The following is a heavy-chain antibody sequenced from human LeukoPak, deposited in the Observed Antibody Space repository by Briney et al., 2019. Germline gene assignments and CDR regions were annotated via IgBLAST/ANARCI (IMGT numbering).Heavy chain of an antibody. J-gene: IGHJ4*02. CDR2: IWYDGSNK. D-gene: IGHD3-10*02. CDR3: ARVPKFGELSSYFDY. Sequence: GGSLRLSCVASGFTFSNYWMSWVRQAPGKGLEWVAVIWYDGSNKYYADSVKGRFTISRDNSKNTLYLQMNSLRAEDTAVYYCARVPKFGELSSYFDYWGQGTLVTVSS. CDR1: GFTFSNYW. V-gene: IGHV3-33*08.